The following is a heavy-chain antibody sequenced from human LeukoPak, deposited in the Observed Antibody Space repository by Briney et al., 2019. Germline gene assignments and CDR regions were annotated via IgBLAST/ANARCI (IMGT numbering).Heavy chain of an antibody. Sequence: GGSLRLSCAASGFTFSSYAMSWVRQAPGKGLEWVSAISGSGGSTYYADSVKGRFTISRDNSKNTLCLQMNSLRAEDTAVYYCAKPYSSSWYGVPNGDYWGQGTLVTVSS. CDR2: ISGSGGST. D-gene: IGHD6-13*01. J-gene: IGHJ4*02. V-gene: IGHV3-23*01. CDR1: GFTFSSYA. CDR3: AKPYSSSWYGVPNGDY.